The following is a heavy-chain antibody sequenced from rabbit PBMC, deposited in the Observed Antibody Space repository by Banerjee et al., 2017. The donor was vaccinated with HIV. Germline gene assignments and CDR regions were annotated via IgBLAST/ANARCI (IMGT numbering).Heavy chain of an antibody. CDR3: ARDTGSSFSSYGMDL. V-gene: IGHV1S40*01. CDR2: IDAGSSTFT. CDR1: GVSFSISSY. J-gene: IGHJ6*01. D-gene: IGHD8-1*01. Sequence: GGDLVKPGASLTLTCTASGVSFSISSYICWVRQAPGKGLEWIACIDAGSSTFTYFATWAKGRFTISKTSSTTVTLQMTRLTAADTATYFCARDTGSSFSSYGMDLWGQGTLVTVS.